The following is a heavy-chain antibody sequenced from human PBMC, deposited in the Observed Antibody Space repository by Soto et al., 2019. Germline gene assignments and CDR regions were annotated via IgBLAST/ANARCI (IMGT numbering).Heavy chain of an antibody. CDR3: ARDGTGDFWSCYFTSFDY. J-gene: IGHJ4*02. V-gene: IGHV3-48*03. Sequence: SLRLSCAASGFTFSSFEMNWVRQAPGKGPEWVSYIPSSGGTIYYADSVKGRFTTSRDNAKNSLFLQMNSLRADDTAIYYCARDGTGDFWSCYFTSFDYWGQGTLVTVAS. CDR1: GFTFSSFE. CDR2: IPSSGGTI. D-gene: IGHD3-3*01.